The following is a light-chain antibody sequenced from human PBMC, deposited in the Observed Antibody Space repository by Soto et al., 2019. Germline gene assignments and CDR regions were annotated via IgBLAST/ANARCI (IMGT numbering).Light chain of an antibody. CDR2: AAS. Sequence: AIQMTQSPSSLSASVGDRVTITCRTSQGIRNDLGWYQQKPGKAPKLLIYAASSLQSGVPSRFSASGSGTDLTLTTSSLQPEEVATYYCLQEYSYPSTFGQGTKVEIK. V-gene: IGKV1-6*01. CDR1: QGIRND. CDR3: LQEYSYPST. J-gene: IGKJ1*01.